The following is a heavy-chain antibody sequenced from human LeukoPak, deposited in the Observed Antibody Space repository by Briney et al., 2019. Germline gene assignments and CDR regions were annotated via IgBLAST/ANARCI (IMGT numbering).Heavy chain of an antibody. CDR3: ARVLVGATEDLFDY. CDR2: INPSGGST. J-gene: IGHJ4*02. CDR1: GYTLTELS. D-gene: IGHD1-26*01. V-gene: IGHV1-46*01. Sequence: ASVKVSCKVSGYTLTELSMHWVRQAPGQGLEWMGIINPSGGSTSYAQKFQGRVTMTRDMSTSTVYMELSSLRSEDTAVYYCARVLVGATEDLFDYWGQGTLVTVSS.